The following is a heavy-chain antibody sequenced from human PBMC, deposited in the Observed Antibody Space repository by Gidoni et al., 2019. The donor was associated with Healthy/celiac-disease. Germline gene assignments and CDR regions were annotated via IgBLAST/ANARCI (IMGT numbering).Heavy chain of an antibody. J-gene: IGHJ4*02. D-gene: IGHD6-19*01. CDR3: AKDQGGSGWDCDY. CDR1: GFTFSSYG. V-gene: IGHV3-30*18. Sequence: QVQLVESGGGVVQPGRSLRLSCAASGFTFSSYGMHWVRQAPGKGLEWVAVISYDGSNKYYADSVKGRFTISRDNSKNTLYLQMNSLRAEDTAVYYCAKDQGGSGWDCDYWGQGTLVTVSS. CDR2: ISYDGSNK.